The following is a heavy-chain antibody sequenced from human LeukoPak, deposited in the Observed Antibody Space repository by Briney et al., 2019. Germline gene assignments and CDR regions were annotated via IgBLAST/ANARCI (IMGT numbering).Heavy chain of an antibody. J-gene: IGHJ6*02. CDR3: ASSLRYFDWLSPGYGMDV. D-gene: IGHD3-9*01. CDR2: IYSGGST. Sequence: GGSLRLSCAASGFTVSSNYMSWVRQAPGKGLEWVSVIYSGGSTYYADSVKGRFTISRDNSKNTLYLQMNSLRAEDTAVYYCASSLRYFDWLSPGYGMDVWGQGTTVTVSS. V-gene: IGHV3-53*01. CDR1: GFTVSSNY.